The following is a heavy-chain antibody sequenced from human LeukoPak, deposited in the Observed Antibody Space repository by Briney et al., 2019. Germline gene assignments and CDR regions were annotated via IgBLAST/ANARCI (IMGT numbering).Heavy chain of an antibody. D-gene: IGHD3-3*01. CDR2: IRSKAYGGTT. J-gene: IGHJ4*02. Sequence: GGSLRLSCTASGFTFGDYAMSWFRQAPGKGLEWVGFIRSKAYGGTTEYAASVKDRFTISRDDSKSIAYLQMNSLKTEDTAVYYCTRAPLLPYYDFWSGPFDYWGQGTLVTVSS. CDR1: GFTFGDYA. CDR3: TRAPLLPYYDFWSGPFDY. V-gene: IGHV3-49*03.